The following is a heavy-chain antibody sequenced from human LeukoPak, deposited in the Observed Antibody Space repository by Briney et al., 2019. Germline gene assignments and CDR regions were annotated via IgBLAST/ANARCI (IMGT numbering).Heavy chain of an antibody. Sequence: GSLRLSCAASGFTFSSYSMNWVRQAPGKGLEWVSSISSSSSYIYYADSVKGRFTISRDNAKNSLYLQMNSLRAEDTAVYYCARGAYDHYYYYMDVWGKGTTVTVSS. V-gene: IGHV3-21*01. D-gene: IGHD5-12*01. CDR3: ARGAYDHYYYYMDV. CDR2: ISSSSSYI. CDR1: GFTFSSYS. J-gene: IGHJ6*03.